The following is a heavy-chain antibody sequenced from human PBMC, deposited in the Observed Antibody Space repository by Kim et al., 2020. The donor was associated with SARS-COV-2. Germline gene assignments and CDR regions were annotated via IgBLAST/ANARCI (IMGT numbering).Heavy chain of an antibody. CDR3: VRVSGAHFELWFGETDD. CDR2: ISAYNGNT. V-gene: IGHV1-18*04. D-gene: IGHD3-10*01. Sequence: ASVKVSCKASGYTFTSYGISWVRQAPGQGLEWMGWISAYNGNTNYAQKLQGRVTMTTDTSTSTAYMELRSLRSDDTAVYYCVRVSGAHFELWFGETDDWGQGTLVTVSS. J-gene: IGHJ4*02. CDR1: GYTFTSYG.